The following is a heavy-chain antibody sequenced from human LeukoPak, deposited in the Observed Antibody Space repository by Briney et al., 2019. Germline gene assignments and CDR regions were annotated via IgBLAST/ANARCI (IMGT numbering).Heavy chain of an antibody. J-gene: IGHJ4*02. V-gene: IGHV1-46*01. CDR3: ARNRHIYGSGSYFVY. Sequence: ASVKVSCKASGYTFTSYYMHWVRQAPGQGLEWMGIINPSGGSTSYAQKFQGRVTMTRDTSTSTVYMELSSLRSEDTAVYYCARNRHIYGSGSYFVYWGQGTLVTVSS. CDR2: INPSGGST. CDR1: GYTFTSYY. D-gene: IGHD3-10*01.